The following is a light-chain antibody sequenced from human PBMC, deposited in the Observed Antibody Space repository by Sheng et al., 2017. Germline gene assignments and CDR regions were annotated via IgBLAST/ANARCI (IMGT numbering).Light chain of an antibody. V-gene: IGKV3-20*01. CDR2: GAS. J-gene: IGKJ2*01. CDR1: QSVSSTY. CDR3: QQFNT. Sequence: EIVLTQSPVTLSLSPGKRATLSCRASQSVSSTYLAWCQHKPGQAPRPLIYGASSRATGIPDRFSGSGSGTEFTLTISSLQPDDFATYYCQQFNTFGQGTKLEIK.